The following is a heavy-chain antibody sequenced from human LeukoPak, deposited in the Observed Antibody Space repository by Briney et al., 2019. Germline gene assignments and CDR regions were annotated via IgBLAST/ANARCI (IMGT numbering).Heavy chain of an antibody. Sequence: GSLRLSCAASGFTFSSYWMDWVRQAPGKGLEWVANIKQDGSEKYYVDSVKGRFTISRDNVENSLYLQMDSLRAEDTAVYYCSTALNNWGQGTLVTVSS. V-gene: IGHV3-7*01. CDR3: STALNN. D-gene: IGHD2-15*01. J-gene: IGHJ4*02. CDR2: IKQDGSEK. CDR1: GFTFSSYW.